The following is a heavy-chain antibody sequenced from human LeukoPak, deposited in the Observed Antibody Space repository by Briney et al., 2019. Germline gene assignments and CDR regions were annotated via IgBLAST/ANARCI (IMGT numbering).Heavy chain of an antibody. CDR3: ARDSEGFFGS. CDR2: INSDGSDT. V-gene: IGHV3-74*01. Sequence: PGGSLRLSCAASTFTFSPYWMHWVRQAPGRGPVWVSHINSDGSDTSYADSVKGRFTISRDNAKNTLYLQMNSLRAEDKAVYYCARDSEGFFGSWGQGTLVTVSS. J-gene: IGHJ4*02. CDR1: TFTFSPYW.